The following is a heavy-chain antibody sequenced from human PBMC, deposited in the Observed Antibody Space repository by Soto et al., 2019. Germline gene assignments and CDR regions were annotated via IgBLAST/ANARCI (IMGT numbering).Heavy chain of an antibody. CDR3: ARGYYYNWGSYWFDP. D-gene: IGHD3-10*01. CDR2: INTGNGDT. CDR1: GYTFISYG. V-gene: IGHV1-3*04. J-gene: IGHJ5*02. Sequence: QVQLVQSGAEVKKPGASVKVSCKVSGYTFISYGVHWVRQAPGQSLEWMGWINTGNGDTKYSENFQDRVTITRDTSASTAYMGLSGLTSEDTAVYYCARGYYYNWGSYWFDPWGQGTLDTVSS.